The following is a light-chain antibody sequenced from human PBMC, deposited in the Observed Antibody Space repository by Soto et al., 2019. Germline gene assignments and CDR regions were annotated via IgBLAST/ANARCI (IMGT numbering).Light chain of an antibody. V-gene: IGKV3-15*01. CDR1: QSVSSN. CDR3: QQYNNWPHS. Sequence: EIVITQSPSTLSLSPGQRATLSCRASQSVSSNLAWYQQILGQAPRLLISGASTRATGIPARFTGSGSGTEFTLTISSLQSEDFAVHYCQQYNNWPHSFGQGTKVDIK. J-gene: IGKJ2*01. CDR2: GAS.